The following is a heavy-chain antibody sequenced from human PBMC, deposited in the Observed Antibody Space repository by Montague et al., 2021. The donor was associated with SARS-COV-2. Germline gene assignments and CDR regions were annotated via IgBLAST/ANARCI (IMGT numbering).Heavy chain of an antibody. Sequence: SLRLSCAASGLTFSSYSMVWVRQAPGKGLEWVSSITSSSDYIHYAVSVKGRFTISRDNARNSLYLLMNSLRAEDTAVYYCARGEMATISGSFDLWGQGTMGTVSS. J-gene: IGHJ3*01. D-gene: IGHD5-24*01. CDR2: ITSSSDYI. V-gene: IGHV3-21*01. CDR3: ARGEMATISGSFDL. CDR1: GLTFSSYS.